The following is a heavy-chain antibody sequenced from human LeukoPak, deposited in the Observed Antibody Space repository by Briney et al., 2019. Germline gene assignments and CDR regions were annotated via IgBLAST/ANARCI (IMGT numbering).Heavy chain of an antibody. CDR3: ARGQGTVTTH. Sequence: SETLSLTCAVSGGSFSGYYWTWIRQPPGKGLEWIGEINHSGSANYNPSLKSRVTISLDTPKNQFSLKLSSVTAADTAVYYCARGQGTVTTHWGQGTLVTVSS. J-gene: IGHJ4*02. V-gene: IGHV4-34*01. CDR2: INHSGSA. CDR1: GGSFSGYY. D-gene: IGHD4-17*01.